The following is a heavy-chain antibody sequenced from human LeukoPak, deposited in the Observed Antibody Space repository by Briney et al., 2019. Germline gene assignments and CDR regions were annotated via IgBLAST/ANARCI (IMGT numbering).Heavy chain of an antibody. CDR3: ARDIHYYDSSDSDSDN. CDR2: IKQDGSEK. D-gene: IGHD3-22*01. Sequence: GGSLRLSCAASGFTFSSYWMSWVRQAPGKGLEWVANIKQDGSEKYYVDSVKGRFTISRDNAKNSLYLQMNSLRAEDTAVYYCARDIHYYDSSDSDSDNWGQGTMVTVSS. CDR1: GFTFSSYW. V-gene: IGHV3-7*01. J-gene: IGHJ3*02.